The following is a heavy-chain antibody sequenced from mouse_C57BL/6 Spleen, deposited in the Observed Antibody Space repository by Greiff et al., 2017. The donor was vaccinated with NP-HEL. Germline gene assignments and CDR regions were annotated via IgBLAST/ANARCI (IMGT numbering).Heavy chain of an antibody. J-gene: IGHJ2*01. D-gene: IGHD4-1*01. Sequence: GQLQESGAELVRPGASVTLSCKASGYTFTDYEMHWVKQTPVHGLEWIGAIDPETGGTAYNQKFKGKAILTADKSSSTAYMELRSLTSEDSAVYYCTRLTGRVLFDYWGQGTTLTVSS. CDR3: TRLTGRVLFDY. CDR1: GYTFTDYE. V-gene: IGHV1-15*01. CDR2: IDPETGGT.